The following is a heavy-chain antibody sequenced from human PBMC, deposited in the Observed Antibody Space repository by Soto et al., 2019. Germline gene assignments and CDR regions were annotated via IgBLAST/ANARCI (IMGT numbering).Heavy chain of an antibody. CDR1: GYTLTSYD. D-gene: IGHD2-8*02. Sequence: GASVKVSFKASGYTLTSYDINWVRQAPGQGLEWMGKINPSGGSTIYAQKFQGRVTMTRGTSTNILYMEVSGLRSGDTGFSSWERNTGVSVLFDYAGKGTLVPVSS. CDR3: ERNTGVSVLFDY. V-gene: IGHV1-46*01. J-gene: IGHJ4*02. CDR2: INPSGGST.